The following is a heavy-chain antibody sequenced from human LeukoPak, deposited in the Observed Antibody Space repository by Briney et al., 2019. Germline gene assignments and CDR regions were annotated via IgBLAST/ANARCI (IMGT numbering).Heavy chain of an antibody. V-gene: IGHV1-24*01. D-gene: IGHD2-2*01. CDR1: GYTLTELS. Sequence: ASVKVSCKVSGYTLTELSMHWVRQAPGKGLEWMGGFDPEDGETIYAQKFQGRVTMTEDTSTDTAYMELSSLRSEDTAVYYCATDPRHCSSTSCYGGPFDYWGQGTLVTVSS. J-gene: IGHJ4*02. CDR3: ATDPRHCSSTSCYGGPFDY. CDR2: FDPEDGET.